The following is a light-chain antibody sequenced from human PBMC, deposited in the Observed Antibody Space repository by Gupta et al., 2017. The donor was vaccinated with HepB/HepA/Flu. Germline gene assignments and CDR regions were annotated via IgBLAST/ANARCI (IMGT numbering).Light chain of an antibody. J-gene: IGKJ1*01. CDR3: QENSDLRT. Sequence: DIQMTQSPSTLSASVGDTVTITCRASQTISSWLAWYQQKPGKAPQLLIYKASTLNSGVPSRFSGSGSGTNFTLTISSRQPDDFATYYCQENSDLRTFGQGTKVEIK. V-gene: IGKV1-5*03. CDR1: QTISSW. CDR2: KAS.